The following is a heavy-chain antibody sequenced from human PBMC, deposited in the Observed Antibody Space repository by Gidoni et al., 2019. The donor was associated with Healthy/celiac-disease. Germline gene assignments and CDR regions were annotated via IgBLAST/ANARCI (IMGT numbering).Heavy chain of an antibody. V-gene: IGHV3-53*01. CDR2: IYSGGST. Sequence: EVQLVESGGGLIQPGGSLRLSCAASGFTVSSNYMSWVRQAPGKGLEWVSVIYSGGSTYYADSVKGRFTISRDNSKNTLYLQMNSLRAEDTAVYYCARDSGWPVYYFDYWGQGTLVTVSS. D-gene: IGHD6-19*01. J-gene: IGHJ4*02. CDR1: GFTVSSNY. CDR3: ARDSGWPVYYFDY.